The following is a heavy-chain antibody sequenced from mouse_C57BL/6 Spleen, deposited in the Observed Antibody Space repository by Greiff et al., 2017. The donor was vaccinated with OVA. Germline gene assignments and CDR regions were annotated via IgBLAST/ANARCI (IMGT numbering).Heavy chain of an antibody. J-gene: IGHJ1*03. D-gene: IGHD1-1*01. V-gene: IGHV5-16*01. Sequence: EVKLVESEGGLVQPGSSMKLSCTASGFTFSDYYMAWVRQVPEKGLEWVANINYDGSSTYYLDSLKSRFIISRDNAKNILYLQMSSLKSEDTATYYCARGYYGSSYNWYFDVWGTGTTVTVSS. CDR2: INYDGSST. CDR1: GFTFSDYY. CDR3: ARGYYGSSYNWYFDV.